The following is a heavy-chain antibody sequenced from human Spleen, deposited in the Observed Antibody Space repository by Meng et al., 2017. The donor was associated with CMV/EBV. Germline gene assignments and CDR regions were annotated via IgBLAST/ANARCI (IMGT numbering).Heavy chain of an antibody. D-gene: IGHD5-18*01. CDR2: ISADNGNT. CDR1: GYTFTSYG. CDR3: ARDQIQLWVSGEYYFDY. V-gene: IGHV1-18*01. J-gene: IGHJ4*02. Sequence: ASVKVSCKASGYTFTSYGISWVRQAPGQGLEWMGWISADNGNTNYAQKLQGRVTMTTDTSTSTAYMELTSLRSDDTAVYYCARDQIQLWVSGEYYFDYWGQGTLVTVS.